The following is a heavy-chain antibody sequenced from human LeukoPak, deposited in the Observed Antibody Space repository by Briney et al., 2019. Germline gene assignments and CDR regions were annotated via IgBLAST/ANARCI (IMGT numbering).Heavy chain of an antibody. D-gene: IGHD6-13*01. CDR3: AKRDIAAAGYYYYYMDV. CDR1: GFTFSTYG. Sequence: GGSLRLSCAASGFTFSTYGMHWVRQAPGKGLEWVAVISYDGNDRYYADSIKDRFTISRDISKNTLYLQMNSLRAEDTAVYYCAKRDIAAAGYYYYYMDVWGKGATVTISS. V-gene: IGHV3-30*18. CDR2: ISYDGNDR. J-gene: IGHJ6*03.